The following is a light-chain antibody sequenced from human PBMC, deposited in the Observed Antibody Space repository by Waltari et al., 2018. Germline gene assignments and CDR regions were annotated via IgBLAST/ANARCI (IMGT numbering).Light chain of an antibody. CDR1: QSVSTF. Sequence: EIVLTQSPATLSLSPGERATLSCRASQSVSTFLAWYQQKPGQSPRLCIYDVSFRATGIPIRFSGSGSETDFTLTISSLEPEDFAVYYCQQRRNWPTFGGGTKVEVK. CDR3: QQRRNWPT. CDR2: DVS. V-gene: IGKV3-11*01. J-gene: IGKJ4*01.